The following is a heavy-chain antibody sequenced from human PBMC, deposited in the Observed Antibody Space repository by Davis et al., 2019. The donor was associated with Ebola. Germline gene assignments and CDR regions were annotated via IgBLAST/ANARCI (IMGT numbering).Heavy chain of an antibody. D-gene: IGHD4-17*01. CDR2: ISSSSSTI. CDR1: GFTFSSYS. J-gene: IGHJ1*01. V-gene: IGHV3-48*02. CDR3: APDYGDYAEYFQH. Sequence: GESLKISCAASGFTFSSYSMNWVRQAPGKGLEWVSYISSSSSTIYYADSVKGRFTISRDNAKNSLYLQMNSLRDEDTAVYYCAPDYGDYAEYFQHWGQGTLVTVSS.